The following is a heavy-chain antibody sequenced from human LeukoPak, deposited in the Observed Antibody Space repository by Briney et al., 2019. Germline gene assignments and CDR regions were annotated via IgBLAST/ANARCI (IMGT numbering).Heavy chain of an antibody. CDR3: ARSIAAADGGVYYYMDV. CDR2: ISGSGDST. J-gene: IGHJ6*03. V-gene: IGHV3-23*01. CDR1: GFTLRSYV. D-gene: IGHD6-25*01. Sequence: GGSLRLSCVASGFTLRSYVMNWVRQTPGKGLEWVSSISGSGDSTFYADSVKGRFSISRDNSKNTLYLQVNGLRTEDTAVYFCARSIAAADGGVYYYMDVWGKGTTVTISS.